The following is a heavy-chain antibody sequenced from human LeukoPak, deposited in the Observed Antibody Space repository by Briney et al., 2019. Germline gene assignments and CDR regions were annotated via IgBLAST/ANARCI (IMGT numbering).Heavy chain of an antibody. J-gene: IGHJ4*02. CDR3: ARATSGDYYGSGSYFDY. CDR2: IYHSGST. V-gene: IGHV4-4*02. Sequence: SETLSLTCAVSGGSISSSNWWSWVRQPPGKGLEWIGKIYHSGSTNYYPSLKSRVTISVDKSKNQFSLKLSSVTAADTAVYYCARATSGDYYGSGSYFDYWGQGTLVTVSS. D-gene: IGHD3-10*01. CDR1: GGSISSSNW.